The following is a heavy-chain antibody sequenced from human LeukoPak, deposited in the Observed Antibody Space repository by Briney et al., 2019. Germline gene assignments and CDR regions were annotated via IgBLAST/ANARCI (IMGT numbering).Heavy chain of an antibody. Sequence: GGSLRLSCAASGFTFSSYAMSWVRQAPGQGLEWVANIEQDGTENNYVDSVRGRFTISRDNAKNSLYLQMSSLRAADTAIYYCARGANGFDYWGQGTLVTVSS. V-gene: IGHV3-7*04. J-gene: IGHJ4*02. CDR2: IEQDGTEN. D-gene: IGHD2-8*01. CDR1: GFTFSSYA. CDR3: ARGANGFDY.